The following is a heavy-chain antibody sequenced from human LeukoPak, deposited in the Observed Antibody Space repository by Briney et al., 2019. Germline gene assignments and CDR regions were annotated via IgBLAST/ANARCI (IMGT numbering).Heavy chain of an antibody. V-gene: IGHV1-46*01. CDR3: ARDLPMVRGVMHAFDI. CDR2: INPSGGST. D-gene: IGHD3-10*01. Sequence: ASVKVSCKASGYTFTSYYMHWVRQAPGQGLEWMGIINPSGGSTSYAQKFQGRVTMTRDTSTSTVYMELSSLRSEDTAVYYCARDLPMVRGVMHAFDIWGQGTMVTVPS. J-gene: IGHJ3*02. CDR1: GYTFTSYY.